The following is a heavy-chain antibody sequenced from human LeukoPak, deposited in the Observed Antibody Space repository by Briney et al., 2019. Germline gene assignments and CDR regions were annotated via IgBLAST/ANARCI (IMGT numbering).Heavy chain of an antibody. CDR2: INHSGST. V-gene: IGHV4-34*01. CDR1: GGSFSGYY. Sequence: SETLSLTCAVYGGSFSGYYWSWIHQPPGKGLEWIGEINHSGSTNYNPSLKSRVTISVDTSKNQFSLKLSSVTAADTAVYFCARDRYCSGGSCSHGFDYWGQGNMVIVSS. D-gene: IGHD2-15*01. J-gene: IGHJ4*02. CDR3: ARDRYCSGGSCSHGFDY.